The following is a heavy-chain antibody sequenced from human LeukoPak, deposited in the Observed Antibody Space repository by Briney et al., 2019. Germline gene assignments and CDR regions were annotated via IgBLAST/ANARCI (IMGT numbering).Heavy chain of an antibody. J-gene: IGHJ4*02. CDR2: ISGSGGNT. CDR1: GFTFSSYA. CDR3: ARLRFGDC. D-gene: IGHD3-10*01. V-gene: IGHV3-23*01. Sequence: GGSLRLSCAASGFTFSSYAMTWVRRAPGKGLEWVSAISGSGGNTYYADSVKGRFTISRDNSKNTLYLQMNSLKAEDTAVYYCARLRFGDCWGQGTLVTVSS.